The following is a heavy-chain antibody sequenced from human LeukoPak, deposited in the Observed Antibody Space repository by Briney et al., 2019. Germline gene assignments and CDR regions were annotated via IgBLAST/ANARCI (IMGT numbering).Heavy chain of an antibody. CDR2: ISSNGGST. CDR1: GFTFSSYA. D-gene: IGHD3-22*01. Sequence: GGSLRLSCAASGFTFSSYAMSWVRQAPGKGLEYVSAISSNGGSTYYANSVKGRFTISRDNSKNTLYLQMGSLRAEDMAVYYCARGSRNYYDSSGYYYYWGQGTLVTVSS. V-gene: IGHV3-64*01. J-gene: IGHJ4*02. CDR3: ARGSRNYYDSSGYYYY.